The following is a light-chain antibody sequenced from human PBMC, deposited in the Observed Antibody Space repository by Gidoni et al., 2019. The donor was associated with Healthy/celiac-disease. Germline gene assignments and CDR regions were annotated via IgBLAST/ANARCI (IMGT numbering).Light chain of an antibody. J-gene: IGKJ2*04. Sequence: DIQMTQSPSTLSASVGDRVTITCRASQSISSWLAWYQQKPGKAPKRLIYKESSLESGVPSRFSGSGSGTEFTLTISSLQPDDFATYYCQQRRSFGQGTKLEIK. CDR2: KES. CDR3: QQRRS. V-gene: IGKV1-5*03. CDR1: QSISSW.